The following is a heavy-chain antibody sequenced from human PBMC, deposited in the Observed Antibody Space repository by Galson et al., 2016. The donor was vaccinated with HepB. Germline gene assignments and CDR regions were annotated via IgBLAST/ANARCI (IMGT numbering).Heavy chain of an antibody. CDR2: ISAYNGNT. Sequence: SVKVSCKASGYTFTSYSINWVRQAPGQGLEWMGWISAYNGNTHYAQKLQGRVTMTTDTSTGTAYMELRSLRSDDTAVYYCSRSAGISAIGDPHWGQGTLVTVSS. CDR1: GYTFTSYS. J-gene: IGHJ4*02. CDR3: SRSAGISAIGDPH. V-gene: IGHV1-18*01. D-gene: IGHD6-13*01.